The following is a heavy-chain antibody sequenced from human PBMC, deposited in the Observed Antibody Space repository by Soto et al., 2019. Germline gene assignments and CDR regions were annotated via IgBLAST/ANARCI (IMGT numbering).Heavy chain of an antibody. V-gene: IGHV3-7*01. Sequence: EVQLVESGEALVHLGGSLGPPFAAPGFPLVSYGWTWFGKAPGRGWRWVAKINQVGGEKYLLDSVKGRFTISKDKAKNSLYLQMNSLRAEDTAVYYCARDPSIVGADGEEYYYYDGMDVWGQGTTVTVSS. D-gene: IGHD1-26*01. CDR3: ARDPSIVGADGEEYYYYDGMDV. CDR2: INQVGGEK. CDR1: GFPLVSYG. J-gene: IGHJ6*02.